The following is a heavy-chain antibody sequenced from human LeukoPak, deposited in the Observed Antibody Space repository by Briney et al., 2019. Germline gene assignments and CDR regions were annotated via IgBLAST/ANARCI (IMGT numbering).Heavy chain of an antibody. CDR2: IIPIFGTA. CDR1: GGTFTSYA. V-gene: IGHV1-69*06. D-gene: IGHD3-10*01. J-gene: IGHJ5*02. CDR3: ARSGFTMVRGVTPSWFDP. Sequence: AVKVSCKASGGTFTSYAISWVRQAPGQGVEWMGGIIPIFGTANYAQKFQGRVTITADKSTSTAYMELSSLRSEDTAVYYCARSGFTMVRGVTPSWFDPWGQGTLVTVSS.